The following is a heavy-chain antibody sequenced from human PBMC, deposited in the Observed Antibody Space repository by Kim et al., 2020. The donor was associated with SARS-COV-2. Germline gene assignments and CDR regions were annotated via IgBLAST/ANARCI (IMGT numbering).Heavy chain of an antibody. V-gene: IGHV3-7*01. CDR1: GFTFSSYW. Sequence: GGSLRLSCAASGFTFSSYWMSWVRQAPGKGLEWVANIKQDGSEKYYVDSVKGRFTISRDNAKNSLYLQMNSLRAEDTAVYYCARDTALPGSSWYGYWGQGTLVTVSS. D-gene: IGHD6-13*01. J-gene: IGHJ4*02. CDR2: IKQDGSEK. CDR3: ARDTALPGSSWYGY.